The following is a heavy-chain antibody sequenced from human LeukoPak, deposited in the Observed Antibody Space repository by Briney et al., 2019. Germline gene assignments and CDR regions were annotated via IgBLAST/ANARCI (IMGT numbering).Heavy chain of an antibody. CDR1: GDSVSSNSVT. CDR2: TYYRSTWYN. J-gene: IGHJ5*02. D-gene: IGHD2-2*01. CDR3: ARRLTQYDCFDP. Sequence: SQTLSLTCAISGDSVSSNSVTWNWIRQSPSRGLEWLGRTYYRSTWYNDYAISVRGRITVNPDTSKNQFSLHLNSVTPEDTTVYYCARRLTQYDCFDPWGQGILVTVSS. V-gene: IGHV6-1*01.